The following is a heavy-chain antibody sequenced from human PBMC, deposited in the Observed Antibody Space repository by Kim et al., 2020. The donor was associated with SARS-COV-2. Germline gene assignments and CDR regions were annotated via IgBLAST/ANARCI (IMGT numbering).Heavy chain of an antibody. CDR1: GYTFTGYY. CDR3: EAVAATGKLFSVY. D-gene: IGHD6-19*01. J-gene: IGHJ4*02. Sequence: ASVKVSCKASGYTFTGYYMHWVRQAPGQGLEWMGRINPNSGGTNYAQKFQGRVTMTRDTSISTAYMELSRLRSDDTAVYYCEAVAATGKLFSVYWGQGTLVTVSS. CDR2: INPNSGGT. V-gene: IGHV1-2*06.